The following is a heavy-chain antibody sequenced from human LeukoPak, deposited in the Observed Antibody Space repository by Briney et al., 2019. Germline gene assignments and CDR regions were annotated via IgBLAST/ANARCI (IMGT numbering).Heavy chain of an antibody. CDR2: IYHSGST. J-gene: IGHJ4*02. V-gene: IGHV4-38-2*01. D-gene: IGHD3-9*01. CDR1: GFTFSDYC. Sequence: GSLRLSCAASGFTFSDYCMSWIRQAPGKGLEWIGSIYHSGSTYYNPSLKSRVTISVDTSKNQFSLKLSSVTAADTAVYYCARSYRYDILTGFDYWGQGTLVTVSS. CDR3: ARSYRYDILTGFDY.